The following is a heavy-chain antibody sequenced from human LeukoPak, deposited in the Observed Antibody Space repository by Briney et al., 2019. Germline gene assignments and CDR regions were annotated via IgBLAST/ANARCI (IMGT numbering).Heavy chain of an antibody. J-gene: IGHJ4*02. Sequence: GGSLRLSCAASGFTFSSYGMHWVRQAPGKGLEWVAVISYDGSNKYYADSVKGRFTISRDNSKNTLYLQMNSLRAEDTAVYYCAKDRRWELFFDYWGQGTLVTVSS. CDR1: GFTFSSYG. V-gene: IGHV3-30*18. D-gene: IGHD1-26*01. CDR2: ISYDGSNK. CDR3: AKDRRWELFFDY.